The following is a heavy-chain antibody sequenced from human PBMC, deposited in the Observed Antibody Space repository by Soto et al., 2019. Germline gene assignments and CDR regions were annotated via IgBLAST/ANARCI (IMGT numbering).Heavy chain of an antibody. D-gene: IGHD6-13*01. V-gene: IGHV3-73*01. CDR2: IRSKANSYAT. CDR3: TRPGYLVEDSSSWYALDI. CDR1: GFTFSGSA. J-gene: IGHJ3*02. Sequence: GGSLRLSCAASGFTFSGSAMHWVRQASGKGLEWVGRIRSKANSYATAYAASVKGMFTISRDDSKNTAYLQMNSLKTEDTAVYYCTRPGYLVEDSSSWYALDIWGQGTMVTVSS.